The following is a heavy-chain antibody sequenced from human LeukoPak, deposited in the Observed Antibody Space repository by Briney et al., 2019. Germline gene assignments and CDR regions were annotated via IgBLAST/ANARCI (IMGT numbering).Heavy chain of an antibody. CDR3: ARDRFREREYYDSSGYYQN. D-gene: IGHD3-22*01. V-gene: IGHV3-33*01. J-gene: IGHJ4*02. CDR1: GFTFSSYG. CDR2: IWYDGSNK. Sequence: QPGRSLRLSCAASGFTFSSYGMHWVRQAPGKGLEWVAVIWYDGSNKYYADSVKGRFTISRDNSKNTLYLQMNSLRAEDTAVYYCARDRFREREYYDSSGYYQNWGQGTLVTVSS.